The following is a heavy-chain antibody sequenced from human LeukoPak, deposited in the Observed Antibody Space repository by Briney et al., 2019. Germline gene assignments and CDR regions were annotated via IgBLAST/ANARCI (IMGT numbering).Heavy chain of an antibody. D-gene: IGHD3-22*01. Sequence: EGSLGLSCAASGFTFSRYVMSWVRQAPGKGLEWVSAISGSGGSTYFADSVKGRFTISRDNSKNTLYLQMNSLRAEDTAVYYCAKGDLDYYYDSSGLRGYYFDYWGQGTLVTVSS. V-gene: IGHV3-23*01. CDR1: GFTFSRYV. J-gene: IGHJ4*02. CDR2: ISGSGGST. CDR3: AKGDLDYYYDSSGLRGYYFDY.